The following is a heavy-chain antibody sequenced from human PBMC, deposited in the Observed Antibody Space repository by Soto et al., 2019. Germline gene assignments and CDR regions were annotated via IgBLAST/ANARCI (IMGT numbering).Heavy chain of an antibody. CDR3: AGGLSVRYSSGCYQKSYYYYYGMDV. CDR1: GFTFSSYA. J-gene: IGHJ6*02. D-gene: IGHD6-19*01. Sequence: QVQLVESGGGVVQPGRSLRLSCAASGFTFSSYAMHWVRQAPGKGLEWVAVISYDGSNKYYADFVKGRFTISRDNSKKTLYKQLNSMKAEDTSVYYCAGGLSVRYSSGCYQKSYYYYYGMDVCGQGTTVTVSS. CDR2: ISYDGSNK. V-gene: IGHV3-30-3*01.